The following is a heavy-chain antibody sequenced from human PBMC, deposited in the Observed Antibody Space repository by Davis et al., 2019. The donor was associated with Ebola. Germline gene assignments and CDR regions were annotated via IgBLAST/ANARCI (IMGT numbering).Heavy chain of an antibody. CDR2: ISSSTYT. Sequence: GESLKISCAASGFTFSDYYMYWVRQAPGKGLEWISYISSSTYTKYADSVKGRFTISRDNAKNSLYLQMNSLRAEDTAVYYCAREARYCSGGSCYRHYYFDYWGQGTLVTVSS. D-gene: IGHD2-15*01. J-gene: IGHJ4*02. CDR1: GFTFSDYY. CDR3: AREARYCSGGSCYRHYYFDY. V-gene: IGHV3-69-1*01.